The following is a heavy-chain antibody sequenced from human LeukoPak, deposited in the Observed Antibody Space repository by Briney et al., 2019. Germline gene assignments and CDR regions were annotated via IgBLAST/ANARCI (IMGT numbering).Heavy chain of an antibody. CDR2: INTDSGDT. Sequence: ASVKVPFKASGYTFTTYALHWVRQAPGQGLEWMGWINTDSGDTKYSQKFQGRVTITRDTSASTAYMELSSLKSEDMAVYYCARRQIGYFDYWGQGTLVTVSS. V-gene: IGHV1-3*04. CDR1: GYTFTTYA. CDR3: ARRQIGYFDY. J-gene: IGHJ4*02.